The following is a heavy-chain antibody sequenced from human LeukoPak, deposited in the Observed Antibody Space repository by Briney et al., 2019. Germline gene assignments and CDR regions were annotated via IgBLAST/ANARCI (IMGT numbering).Heavy chain of an antibody. D-gene: IGHD2-2*01. Sequence: ASVKVSCKASGYTFTDYYMHLVRQAPGQGLEWMGWINANRGGANYAQRFQGRVTMTRDTSITTAYMELSRLKSDDTAVYYCARRYCSSTSCYYFDYWGQGTLVTVSS. CDR2: INANRGGA. CDR1: GYTFTDYY. CDR3: ARRYCSSTSCYYFDY. J-gene: IGHJ4*02. V-gene: IGHV1-2*02.